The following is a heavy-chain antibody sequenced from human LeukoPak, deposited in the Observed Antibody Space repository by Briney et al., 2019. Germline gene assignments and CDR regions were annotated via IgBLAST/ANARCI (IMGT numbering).Heavy chain of an antibody. CDR3: AKDNYYDSIGGTSLFDY. CDR1: GFTFDDYA. J-gene: IGHJ4*02. Sequence: PGGSLRLSCAASGFTFDDYAMHWVRQAPGKGLEWVSGISWNSGSIGYADSVKGRFTISRDNAKNSLYLQMNSLRAEDTALYYCAKDNYYDSIGGTSLFDYWGRGTLVSVSS. V-gene: IGHV3-9*01. CDR2: ISWNSGSI. D-gene: IGHD3-22*01.